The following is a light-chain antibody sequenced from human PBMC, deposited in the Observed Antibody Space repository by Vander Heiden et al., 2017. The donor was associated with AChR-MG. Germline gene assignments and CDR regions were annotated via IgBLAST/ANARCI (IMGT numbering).Light chain of an antibody. Sequence: LTQSPGTLSLSPGERATISCSCRLTVSRCHLAWYQQKPGQAPRLLIYGASSRATGIPDRFSGSGSGTDFTLTISRLEPEDFAVYYCQQYGSSPITFGQGTRLEIK. V-gene: IGKV3-20*01. CDR3: QQYGSSPIT. CDR2: GAS. CDR1: LTVSRCH. J-gene: IGKJ5*01.